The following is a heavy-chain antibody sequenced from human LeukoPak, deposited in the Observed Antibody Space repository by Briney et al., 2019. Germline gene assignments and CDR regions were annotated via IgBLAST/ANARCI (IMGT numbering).Heavy chain of an antibody. CDR3: AKDQIGVVGSGSSFDY. Sequence: GGSLRLSCAASGFTFTTYAMSWVRQAPGKGLEWVSLISGSGGGTYYADSVKGRFTISRDNSKNTLYLQMNSLRAEDTAVYYCAKDQIGVVGSGSSFDYWGQGTLVTVSS. CDR1: GFTFTTYA. CDR2: ISGSGGGT. V-gene: IGHV3-23*01. J-gene: IGHJ4*02. D-gene: IGHD3-10*01.